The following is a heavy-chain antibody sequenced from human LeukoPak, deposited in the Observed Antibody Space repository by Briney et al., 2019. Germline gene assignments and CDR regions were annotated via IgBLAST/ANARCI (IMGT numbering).Heavy chain of an antibody. CDR2: IGGSGTRT. Sequence: GGSLRLSCSASGFTFTTYGMNWVRQAPGKGLEWVSGIGGSGTRTYYADSVKGRFTISRDNSKNTLYLQMNSLRAEDTAVYYCAKDRGSYADYWGQGTLVTVSS. V-gene: IGHV3-23*01. D-gene: IGHD1-26*01. J-gene: IGHJ4*02. CDR1: GFTFTTYG. CDR3: AKDRGSYADY.